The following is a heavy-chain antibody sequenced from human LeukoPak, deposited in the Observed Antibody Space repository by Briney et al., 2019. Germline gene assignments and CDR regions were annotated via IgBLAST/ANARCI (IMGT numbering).Heavy chain of an antibody. V-gene: IGHV1-46*01. CDR2: INPSGGST. J-gene: IGHJ4*02. Sequence: ASVKVSCKASGYTFTSYYMRWVRQAPGQGLEWMGIINPSGGSTSYAQKFQGRVTMTRDTSTSTVYMELSSLRSEDTAVYYCARDLVPRKNYYDSSGYNYYFDYWGQGTLVTVSS. CDR3: ARDLVPRKNYYDSSGYNYYFDY. D-gene: IGHD3-22*01. CDR1: GYTFTSYY.